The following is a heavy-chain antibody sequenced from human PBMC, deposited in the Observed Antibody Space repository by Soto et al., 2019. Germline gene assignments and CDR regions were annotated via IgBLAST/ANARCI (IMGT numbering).Heavy chain of an antibody. CDR1: GYTFFSYA. CDR3: AREGSGFHHYNFDALHI. D-gene: IGHD2-15*01. CDR2: INAANGVT. J-gene: IGHJ3*02. V-gene: IGHV1-3*01. Sequence: ASVKVSCKASGYTFFSYALHWVRQAPGERVEWMGWINAANGVTKYSQKFQGRVTITKDASATTAYMELSSLGYEDTAIYYCAREGSGFHHYNFDALHIWGQGTMVTVSS.